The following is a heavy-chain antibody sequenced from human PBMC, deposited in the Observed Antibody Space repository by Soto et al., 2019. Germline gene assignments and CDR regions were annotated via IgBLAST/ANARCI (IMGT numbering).Heavy chain of an antibody. CDR2: INSGHNPI. V-gene: IGHV3-48*02. J-gene: IGHJ6*02. D-gene: IGHD1-7*01. CDR1: GFTFSAYT. CDR3: ARTGANVGFDV. Sequence: GGSLRLSCAGSGFTFSAYTMNWVRQAPGKGLEWVSYINSGHNPIYYADSVKGRFTTARDDAKNSLYLQMNSLRDEDTAVYYCARTGANVGFDVWGQGTTVTVSS.